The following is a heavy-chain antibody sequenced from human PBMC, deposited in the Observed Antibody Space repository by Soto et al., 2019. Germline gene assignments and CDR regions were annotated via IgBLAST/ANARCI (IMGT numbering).Heavy chain of an antibody. V-gene: IGHV3-23*01. CDR2: ISGSGGST. D-gene: IGHD3-22*01. CDR1: GFTFSSDA. CDR3: AKDLGSSGYYDY. J-gene: IGHJ4*02. Sequence: GGSLRLSCAASGFTFSSDAMSWVRQAPGKGLEWVSAISGSGGSTYYADSVKGRFTISRDNSKNTLYLQMNSLRAEDTAVYYCAKDLGSSGYYDYWGQGTLVTVSS.